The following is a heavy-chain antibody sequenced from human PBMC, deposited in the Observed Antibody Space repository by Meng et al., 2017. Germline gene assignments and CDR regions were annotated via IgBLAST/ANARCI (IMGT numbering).Heavy chain of an antibody. CDR1: GCTFSSYA. V-gene: IGHV1-69*05. CDR2: IIPIFGTA. J-gene: IGHJ6*02. D-gene: IGHD3-10*01. Sequence: SVKVSCKASGCTFSSYAISWVRQAPGQGLEWMGWIIPIFGTANYAQKFQGRVTITTDESTSTAYMELSSLRSEDTAVYYCARDPGLWFEENKDYYYYGMVVWGQGTMVTVSS. CDR3: ARDPGLWFEENKDYYYYGMVV.